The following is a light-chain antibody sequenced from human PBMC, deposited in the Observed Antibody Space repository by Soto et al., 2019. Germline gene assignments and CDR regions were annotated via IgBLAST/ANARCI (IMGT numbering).Light chain of an antibody. CDR2: DAS. CDR1: QSISSW. J-gene: IGKJ2*01. V-gene: IGKV1-5*01. CDR3: QQYNSYPHT. Sequence: DIQMTQSPSTLSASVGDRVTITCRASQSISSWLAWYQQKPGKAPKLLIYDASSLESGVPSRFGGSGSGTEFTLTISSLQPDDFATYYCQQYNSYPHTFGQGTKLEIK.